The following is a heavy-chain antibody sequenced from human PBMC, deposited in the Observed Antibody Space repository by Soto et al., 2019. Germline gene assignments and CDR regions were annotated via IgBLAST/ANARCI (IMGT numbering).Heavy chain of an antibody. V-gene: IGHV4-39*01. CDR2: IYYSGST. J-gene: IGHJ5*02. CDR1: GGSISSSSYY. D-gene: IGHD3-9*01. CDR3: ATTSGAGYSQYNWFDP. Sequence: SETLSLTCTVSGGSISSSSYYWGWIRQPPGKGLEWIGNIYYSGSTYYNPSLKSRVTISVDTSKNQFSLKLSSVTAADTAVYFCATTSGAGYSQYNWFDPWGQGTLVTVSS.